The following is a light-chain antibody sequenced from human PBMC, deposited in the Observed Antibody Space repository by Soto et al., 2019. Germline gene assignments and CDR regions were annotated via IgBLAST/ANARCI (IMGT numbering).Light chain of an antibody. CDR3: QQQNSYPRT. Sequence: DIQLTQSPSSLSASVGDRVTITCRASQGINIFLAWFQQKPGKAPNLLISAASTLQSGVPSRFSGSGSETEFTLTITSLQPEDSATYYCQQQNSYPRTFGQGTKVEIK. CDR2: AAS. CDR1: QGINIF. J-gene: IGKJ2*01. V-gene: IGKV1-9*01.